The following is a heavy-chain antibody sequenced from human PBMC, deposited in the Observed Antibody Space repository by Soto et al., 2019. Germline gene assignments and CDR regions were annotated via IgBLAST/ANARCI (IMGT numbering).Heavy chain of an antibody. CDR2: IYSGGYT. CDR1: GFTFSSYA. J-gene: IGHJ4*02. V-gene: IGHV3-53*01. CDR3: ARSDNNSPGYFDS. Sequence: GGSLRLSCAASGFTFSSYAMSWVRQAPRKGLEWVAVIYSGGYTYYADSVRGRFTISRDNSKNTLYLQMNSLRPEDTAVYYCARSDNNSPGYFDSWGQGTLVTVSS. D-gene: IGHD1-1*01.